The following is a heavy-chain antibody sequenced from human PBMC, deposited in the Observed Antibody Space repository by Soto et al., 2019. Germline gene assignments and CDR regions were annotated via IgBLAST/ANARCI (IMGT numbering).Heavy chain of an antibody. Sequence: SLKISCKGSGYSFTSYWNSWVRQMPGKGLEWMGIIYPGDSDTRYSPSFQGQVTISADKSISTAYLQWSSLKASDTAMYYCARRAAVAADLAFDIWGQGTMVTVSS. V-gene: IGHV5-51*01. CDR2: IYPGDSDT. D-gene: IGHD6-19*01. J-gene: IGHJ3*02. CDR1: GYSFTSYW. CDR3: ARRAAVAADLAFDI.